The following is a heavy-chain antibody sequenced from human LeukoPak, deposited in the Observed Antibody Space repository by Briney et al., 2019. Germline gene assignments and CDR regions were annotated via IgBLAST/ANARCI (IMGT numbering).Heavy chain of an antibody. CDR1: GFTFSSYG. V-gene: IGHV3-33*06. CDR3: AKDGDFWSGYYWLDY. Sequence: GGSLRLSCAASGFTFSSYGMHWVRQAPGKGLEWVAVIWYDGSNKYYADSVKGRLTISRDNSKNTLYLQMNSLRAEDTAVYYCAKDGDFWSGYYWLDYWGQGTLVTVSS. CDR2: IWYDGSNK. J-gene: IGHJ4*02. D-gene: IGHD3-3*01.